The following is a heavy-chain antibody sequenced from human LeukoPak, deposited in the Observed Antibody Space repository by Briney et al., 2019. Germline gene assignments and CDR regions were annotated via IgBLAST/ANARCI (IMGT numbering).Heavy chain of an antibody. J-gene: IGHJ6*02. CDR1: GGSVSSSYY. D-gene: IGHD2-15*01. CDR2: IYYSGTT. CDR3: AREGVLVVVAVLYYYYGMDV. V-gene: IGHV4-61*01. Sequence: SETLSLTCTVSGGSVSSSYYWSWIRQSPGQGLEWIGYIYYSGTTKYNPSLKSRVTISVDTSKNQFSLRLSSVTAAGTAVYYCAREGVLVVVAVLYYYYGMDVWGQGTTVTVSS.